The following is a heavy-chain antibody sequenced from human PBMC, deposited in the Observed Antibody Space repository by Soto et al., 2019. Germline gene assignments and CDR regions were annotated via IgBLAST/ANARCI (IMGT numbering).Heavy chain of an antibody. Sequence: QLQLQESGPGLVKPSETLSLTCTVSGGSISSSSYYWGWIRQPPGKGLEWIGSINYSGSTYYNPSPKSRATSXXDXSXXRSSLKLSSVTAADTAVYYCAGRSSSWYAAEYFQHWGQGTLVTVSS. V-gene: IGHV4-39*01. CDR3: AGRSSSWYAAEYFQH. J-gene: IGHJ1*01. CDR1: GGSISSSSYY. D-gene: IGHD6-13*01. CDR2: INYSGST.